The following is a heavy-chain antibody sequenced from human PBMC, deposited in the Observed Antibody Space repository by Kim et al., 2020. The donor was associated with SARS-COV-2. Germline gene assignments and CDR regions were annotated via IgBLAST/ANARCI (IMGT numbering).Heavy chain of an antibody. V-gene: IGHV4-59*01. CDR3: ARDRRTGYYGGLDY. D-gene: IGHD1-26*01. Sequence: HNPPLKRRVTLSMDPSNNQLPLKLSSVTAADTAVYYCARDRRTGYYGGLDYWGRGALVTVSS. J-gene: IGHJ4*02.